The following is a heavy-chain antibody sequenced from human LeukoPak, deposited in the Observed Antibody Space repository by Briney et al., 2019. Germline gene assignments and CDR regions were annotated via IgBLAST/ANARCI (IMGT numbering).Heavy chain of an antibody. D-gene: IGHD3-10*01. V-gene: IGHV3-21*01. J-gene: IGHJ4*02. CDR3: ARFSGSYYNPLDY. CDR1: GFTFSSYA. CDR2: ISSSSSYI. Sequence: GGSLRLSCAASGFTFSSYAMSWVRQAPGKGLEWVSSISSSSSYIYYADSVKGRFTISRDNAKNSLYLQMNSLRAEDTAVYYCARFSGSYYNPLDYWGQGTLVTVSS.